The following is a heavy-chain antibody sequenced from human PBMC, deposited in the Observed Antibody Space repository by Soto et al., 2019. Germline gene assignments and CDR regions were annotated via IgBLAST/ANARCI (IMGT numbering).Heavy chain of an antibody. D-gene: IGHD4-17*01. J-gene: IGHJ5*02. Sequence: SGPTLVNPTQTLTLTCTFSGFSRTTPGAGVGWIRQPPGKALEWLALIYWNDDKRYSPPLKSRLTITKDTSKNQVVLIMTNMDPVDTATYYCAHRGYGDYPRDNWFDPWGQGVPVTVSS. CDR3: AHRGYGDYPRDNWFDP. CDR1: GFSRTTPGAG. V-gene: IGHV2-5*01. CDR2: IYWNDDK.